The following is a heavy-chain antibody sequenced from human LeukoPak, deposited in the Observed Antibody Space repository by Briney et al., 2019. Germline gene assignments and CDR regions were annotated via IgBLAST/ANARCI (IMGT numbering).Heavy chain of an antibody. V-gene: IGHV4-38-2*02. CDR2: IYHSGST. D-gene: IGHD3-10*01. Sequence: PSETLSLTCTVSGYFISSGYYWGWIRQPPGKGLEWIGSIYHSGSTYYNQSLKSRVTISVDTSKNQFSLKLSSVTAADTAVYYCARSGSGIENWFDPWGQGTLVTVSS. CDR1: GYFISSGYY. CDR3: ARSGSGIENWFDP. J-gene: IGHJ5*02.